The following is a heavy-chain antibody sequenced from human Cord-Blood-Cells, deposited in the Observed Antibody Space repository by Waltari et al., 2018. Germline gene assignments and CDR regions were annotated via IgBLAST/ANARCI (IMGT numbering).Heavy chain of an antibody. CDR2: IIPIFGTA. J-gene: IGHJ5*02. D-gene: IGHD6-13*01. V-gene: IGHV1-69*06. CDR1: GGTFSSYA. CDR3: AREVYSSSWYPPNWFDP. Sequence: QVQLVQSGAEVKKPGSSVKVSCKASGGTFSSYAISRVRQAPGQGLEWMGGIIPIFGTANYAQKFQGRVTITADKSTSTAYMELSSLRSEDTAVYYCAREVYSSSWYPPNWFDPWGQGTLVTVSS.